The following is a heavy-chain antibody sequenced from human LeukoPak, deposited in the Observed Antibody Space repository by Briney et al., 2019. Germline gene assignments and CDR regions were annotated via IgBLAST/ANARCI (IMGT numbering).Heavy chain of an antibody. V-gene: IGHV4-39*01. CDR1: GGSISSSSYY. D-gene: IGHD1-26*01. Sequence: SETLSLTCTVSGGSISSSSYYWGWIRQPPGKGLEWIGSIYYSGSTYYNPSLKSRVTISVDTSKNQFSLKLSSVTAADTAVYYCARAMGKSYYFDYWAQGTLVTVSS. CDR2: IYYSGST. CDR3: ARAMGKSYYFDY. J-gene: IGHJ4*02.